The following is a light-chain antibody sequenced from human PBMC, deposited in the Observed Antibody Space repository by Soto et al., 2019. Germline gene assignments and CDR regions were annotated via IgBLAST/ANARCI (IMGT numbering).Light chain of an antibody. CDR2: GAA. CDR1: QSVSGN. Sequence: EIVMTQSPATLSVSPGEGATLSCRASQSVSGNLAWYSHQPGQAPRLLINGAATRAAGIPARFSGSGSGTEFTFTISSLQSEDFAVYYCHQYNIRPWTFGHGTKVDIK. CDR3: HQYNIRPWT. V-gene: IGKV3-15*01. J-gene: IGKJ1*01.